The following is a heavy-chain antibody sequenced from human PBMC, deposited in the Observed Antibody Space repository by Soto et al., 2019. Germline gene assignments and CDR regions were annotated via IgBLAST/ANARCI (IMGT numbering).Heavy chain of an antibody. CDR1: GFTLNSNW. CDR3: ARGSGSPMLGAFDI. V-gene: IGHV3-74*01. Sequence: EVQLVESGGGLVQPGGSLRLSCAASGFTLNSNWMHWVRQAPGKGLVWVSRINSDGSSPTYVDSVKGRFTISRDNAKNTLYLQMNSLRVDDTAVYYCARGSGSPMLGAFDIWGQGTMVTVSS. D-gene: IGHD1-26*01. CDR2: INSDGSSP. J-gene: IGHJ3*02.